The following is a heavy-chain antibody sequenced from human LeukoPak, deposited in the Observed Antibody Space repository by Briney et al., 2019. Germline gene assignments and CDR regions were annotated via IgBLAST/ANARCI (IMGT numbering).Heavy chain of an antibody. D-gene: IGHD4-23*01. Sequence: ASVKVSCKASGYTLTNYHIHWVRQAPGQGLEWIGIINPSGGSTSYAQRFQGRVSMTRDTSTNTVYMELSSLRSEDTAVYYCARVSERYGGINFDYWGQGTLVTVSS. V-gene: IGHV1-46*01. CDR2: INPSGGST. CDR1: GYTLTNYH. CDR3: ARVSERYGGINFDY. J-gene: IGHJ4*02.